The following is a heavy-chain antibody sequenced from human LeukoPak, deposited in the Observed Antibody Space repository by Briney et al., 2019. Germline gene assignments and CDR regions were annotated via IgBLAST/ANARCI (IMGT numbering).Heavy chain of an antibody. Sequence: PGGSLRLSCAASGFTFDDYGMSWVRHAPGKWLEWVSGINWNGGSTVYADSVKGRFTISRDNAKNSLYLQMNSLRAEDTALYYCARLFSSWYRPGYYYYYMDVWGKGTTVTVSS. J-gene: IGHJ6*03. CDR1: GFTFDDYG. V-gene: IGHV3-20*04. CDR3: ARLFSSWYRPGYYYYYMDV. D-gene: IGHD6-13*01. CDR2: INWNGGST.